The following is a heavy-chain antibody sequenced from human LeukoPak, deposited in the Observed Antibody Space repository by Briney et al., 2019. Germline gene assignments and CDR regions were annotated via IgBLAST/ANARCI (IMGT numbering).Heavy chain of an antibody. D-gene: IGHD2-15*01. CDR1: GYTFTGYY. CDR3: ARGYCTGGSCSGAWFDP. Sequence: ASVKVSCKASGYTFTGYYMHWVRQAPGQGLEWMGWINPNSGGTNYAQKFQGRVTMTRDTSISTAYIELSRLRSDDTAVYYCARGYCTGGSCSGAWFDPWGQGTLVTVSS. CDR2: INPNSGGT. J-gene: IGHJ5*02. V-gene: IGHV1-2*02.